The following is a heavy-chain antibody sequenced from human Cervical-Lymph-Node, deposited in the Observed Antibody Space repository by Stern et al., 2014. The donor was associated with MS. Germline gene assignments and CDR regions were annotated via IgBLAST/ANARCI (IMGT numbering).Heavy chain of an antibody. Sequence: EVQLVESGGGLVQPGGSLRLSCAASGFTFSSYSMNWVRQAPGKGLEWVSYISSSSSTIYYADSVKGRFTISRDNAKNSLYLQMNSLRDEDTAVYYCAREITSVVTGGDGYFDYWGQGTLVTVSS. CDR3: AREITSVVTGGDGYFDY. D-gene: IGHD4-23*01. J-gene: IGHJ4*02. V-gene: IGHV3-48*02. CDR2: ISSSSSTI. CDR1: GFTFSSYS.